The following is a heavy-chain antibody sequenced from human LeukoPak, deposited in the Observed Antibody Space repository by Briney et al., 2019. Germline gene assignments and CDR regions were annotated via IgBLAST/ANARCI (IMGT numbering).Heavy chain of an antibody. CDR2: INAGNGNT. CDR1: GYTFTSYA. CDR3: ARDSYTYYYGSGSYYFFGWFDP. Sequence: GASVKVSCKASGYTFTSYAMHWVRQAPGQRLEWMGWINAGNGNTKYSQKFQGRVTITRDTSVSTAYMELSSLRSEDTAVYYCARDSYTYYYGSGSYYFFGWFDPWGQGTLVTVSS. V-gene: IGHV1-3*01. J-gene: IGHJ5*02. D-gene: IGHD3-10*01.